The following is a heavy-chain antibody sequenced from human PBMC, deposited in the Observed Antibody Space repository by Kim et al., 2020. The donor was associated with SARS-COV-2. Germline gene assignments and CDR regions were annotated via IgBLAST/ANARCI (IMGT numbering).Heavy chain of an antibody. V-gene: IGHV3-30*18. J-gene: IGHJ4*02. CDR3: AKAHASD. CDR1: GFTFSTYG. Sequence: GGSLRLSCAASGFTFSTYGMHWVRQAPGKGLEWVSVITNDGSNTYYADSVKGRFTISRDNSKNTLYLQMNSLRAEDTAVYYCAKAHASDWGQGTLVTASS. CDR2: ITNDGSNT.